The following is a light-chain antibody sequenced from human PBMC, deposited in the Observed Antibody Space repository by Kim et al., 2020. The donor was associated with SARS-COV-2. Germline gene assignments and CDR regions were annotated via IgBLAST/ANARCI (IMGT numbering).Light chain of an antibody. CDR1: QSLHKY. Sequence: DIQMTQSPSSLSTSIGDRVTITCRASQSLHKYLNWYQQKPGKAPKLLIYAASSLQSGVLSRFNGSGSGTDFTLTIGNLQPEDFATYYCQQSYTVPLTFGGETKVDIK. J-gene: IGKJ4*01. CDR2: AAS. CDR3: QQSYTVPLT. V-gene: IGKV1-39*01.